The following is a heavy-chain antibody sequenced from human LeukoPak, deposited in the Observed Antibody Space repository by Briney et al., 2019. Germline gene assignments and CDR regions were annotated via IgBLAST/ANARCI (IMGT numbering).Heavy chain of an antibody. V-gene: IGHV2-70*01. D-gene: IGHD3-22*01. CDR3: ARTTYYYDSSGYFFIDY. Sequence: SGPALVKPTQTLTLTCTFSGFSLSTSGMCVSWIRQPPGKALEWLSLIDWDDDKYYSTSLKTRLTISKDTSKNQVVLTMTNMDPVDTATYYCARTTYYYDSSGYFFIDYWGQGTLVTVSS. J-gene: IGHJ4*02. CDR2: IDWDDDK. CDR1: GFSLSTSGMC.